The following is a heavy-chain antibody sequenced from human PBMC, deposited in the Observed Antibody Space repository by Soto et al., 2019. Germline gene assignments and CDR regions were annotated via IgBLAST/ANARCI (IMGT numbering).Heavy chain of an antibody. Sequence: SETLSLTCTVSGGSISSGDYYWRWIRQPPGKGLEWIGYIYYSGSTYYNPSLKSRVTISVDTSKNQFSLELSSVTAADTAVYYCARDHYYDSSGFDYWGQGTLVTVSS. V-gene: IGHV4-30-4*01. CDR3: ARDHYYDSSGFDY. CDR2: IYYSGST. D-gene: IGHD3-22*01. J-gene: IGHJ4*02. CDR1: GGSISSGDYY.